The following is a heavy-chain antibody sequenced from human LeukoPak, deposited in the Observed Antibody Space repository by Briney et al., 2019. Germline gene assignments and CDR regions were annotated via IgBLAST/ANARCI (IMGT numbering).Heavy chain of an antibody. CDR2: ISAYNRKT. CDR3: ARVLGLRPDTLKGSDY. V-gene: IGHV1-18*01. Sequence: GASVKVSCKASGYTFTNYGISWVRQAPGQGLEWVGWISAYNRKTNYAQKLQGRVTMTTDTSTTTAYMELRSLRSDDTAVYYCARVLGLRPDTLKGSDYWGQGTLVTVSS. CDR1: GYTFTNYG. J-gene: IGHJ4*02.